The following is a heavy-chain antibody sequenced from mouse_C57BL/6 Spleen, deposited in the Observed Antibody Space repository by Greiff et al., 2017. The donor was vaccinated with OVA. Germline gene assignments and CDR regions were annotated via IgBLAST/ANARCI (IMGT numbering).Heavy chain of an antibody. CDR1: GFTFSSYA. D-gene: IGHD4-1*01. Sequence: EVMLVESGGGLVKPGGSLKLSCAASGFTFSSYAMSWVRQTPEKRLEWVATISDGGSYTYYPDNVKGRFTISRDNAKNNLYLQMSHLKSEDTAMYYCARVANWDEAWFAYWGQGTLVTVSA. CDR3: ARVANWDEAWFAY. V-gene: IGHV5-4*03. CDR2: ISDGGSYT. J-gene: IGHJ3*01.